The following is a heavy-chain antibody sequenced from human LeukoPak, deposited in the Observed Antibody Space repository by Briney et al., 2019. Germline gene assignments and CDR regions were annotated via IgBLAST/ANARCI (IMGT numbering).Heavy chain of an antibody. CDR2: IYYSGST. D-gene: IGHD3-10*01. Sequence: SETLSLTCTVSGGSISSSSYYWGWIRQPPGKGLEWIGSIYYSGSTYYNPSLKSRVTISVDTSKNQFSLKLSSVTAADTAVYYCARKEGGFSGWGQGTLVTVSS. V-gene: IGHV4-39*01. CDR1: GGSISSSSYY. J-gene: IGHJ4*02. CDR3: ARKEGGFSG.